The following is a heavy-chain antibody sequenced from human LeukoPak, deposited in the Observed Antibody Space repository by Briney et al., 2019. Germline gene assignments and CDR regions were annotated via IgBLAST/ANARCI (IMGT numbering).Heavy chain of an antibody. D-gene: IGHD6-6*01. J-gene: IGHJ6*04. CDR2: INQDGSEK. CDR3: ATNAYSSSSRTRYFHMDV. Sequence: GGSLRLSCAVSGLTFSSYWMTWVRQAPGKGLEWVANINQDGSEKNYVDSVQGRFTISRDNARNSLFLQMNSLRAEDTAIYYCATNAYSSSSRTRYFHMDVWGKGATVTVSS. V-gene: IGHV3-7*01. CDR1: GLTFSSYW.